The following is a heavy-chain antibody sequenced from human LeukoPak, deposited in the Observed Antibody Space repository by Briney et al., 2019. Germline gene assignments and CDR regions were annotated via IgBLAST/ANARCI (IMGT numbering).Heavy chain of an antibody. CDR2: ISYDGSNK. V-gene: IGHV3-30*18. CDR3: AKKIIQWLVPGGVDY. D-gene: IGHD6-19*01. CDR1: GFTFSSYG. J-gene: IGHJ4*02. Sequence: GGSLRLSCAASGFTFSSYGMHWVRQAPGKGLEWVAVISYDGSNKYYADSVKGRFTISRDNSKNTLYLQMNSLRTEDTAVYYCAKKIIQWLVPGGVDYWGQGTLVTVSS.